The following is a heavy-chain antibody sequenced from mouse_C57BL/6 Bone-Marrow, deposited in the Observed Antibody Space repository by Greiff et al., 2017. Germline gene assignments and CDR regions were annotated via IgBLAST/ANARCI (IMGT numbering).Heavy chain of an antibody. CDR1: GYTFTSYW. CDR2: IHPNSGST. J-gene: IGHJ2*01. Sequence: VQLQQPGAELVKPGASVKLSCKASGYTFTSYWMHWVKQRPGQGLEWIGMIHPNSGSTNYNEKFKSKATLTVDKSSSTAYMQLTSLTSEDSAVYYCARRIYYDYDGYWGQSTTLTVSS. CDR3: ARRIYYDYDGY. V-gene: IGHV1-64*01. D-gene: IGHD2-4*01.